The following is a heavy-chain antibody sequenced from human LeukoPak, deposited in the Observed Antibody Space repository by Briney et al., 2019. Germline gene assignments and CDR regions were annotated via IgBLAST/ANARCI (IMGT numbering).Heavy chain of an antibody. V-gene: IGHV4-4*07. Sequence: PSETLSLTCTVSGGSISSYYWSWMRQPAGKGLEWIGRVYSSGTTIYSPSLKSRVTLSMDTSNNQFSLRLSSVTAADTAVYYRARAVPYSSSWFGGGFDSWGQGTLVTVSS. CDR2: VYSSGTT. CDR3: ARAVPYSSSWFGGGFDS. D-gene: IGHD6-13*01. J-gene: IGHJ4*02. CDR1: GGSISSYY.